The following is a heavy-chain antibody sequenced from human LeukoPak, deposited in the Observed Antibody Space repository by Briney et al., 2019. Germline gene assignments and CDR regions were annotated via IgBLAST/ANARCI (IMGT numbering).Heavy chain of an antibody. J-gene: IGHJ4*02. CDR3: ARESVYCSSTSCPDY. Sequence: ASVKVSCKASGYTFTSYDINWVRQATGQGLEWMGWMNPNSGNTGYAQKLQGRVTITRNTSISTAYMELSSLRSEDTAVYYCARESVYCSSTSCPDYWGQGTLVTVSS. V-gene: IGHV1-8*03. D-gene: IGHD2-2*01. CDR1: GYTFTSYD. CDR2: MNPNSGNT.